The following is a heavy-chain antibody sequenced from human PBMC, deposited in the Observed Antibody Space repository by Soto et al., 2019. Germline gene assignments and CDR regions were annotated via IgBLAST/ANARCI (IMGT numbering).Heavy chain of an antibody. CDR3: AREAGDRCFDY. CDR2: IYYSGST. D-gene: IGHD7-27*01. CDR1: GGSISSSSYY. V-gene: IGHV4-39*07. Sequence: SETLSLTCTVSGGSISSSSYYWGWIRQPPGKGLEWIGSIYYSGSTYYNPSLKSRVTISVDTSKNQFSLKLSSVTAADTAVYYCAREAGDRCFDYWGQGTLVTVSS. J-gene: IGHJ4*02.